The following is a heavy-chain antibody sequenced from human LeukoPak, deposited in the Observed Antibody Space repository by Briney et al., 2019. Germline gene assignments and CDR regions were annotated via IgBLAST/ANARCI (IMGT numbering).Heavy chain of an antibody. CDR2: ISAYNGNT. CDR3: AISPPPDGSGFDP. D-gene: IGHD3-10*01. Sequence: WASVKVSCKASGYTFTGYYMHWVRQAPGQGLEWMGWISAYNGNTNYAQKLQGRVTMTTDTSTSTAYMELRSLRSDDTAVYYCAISPPPDGSGFDPWGQGTLVTVSS. J-gene: IGHJ5*02. CDR1: GYTFTGYY. V-gene: IGHV1-18*04.